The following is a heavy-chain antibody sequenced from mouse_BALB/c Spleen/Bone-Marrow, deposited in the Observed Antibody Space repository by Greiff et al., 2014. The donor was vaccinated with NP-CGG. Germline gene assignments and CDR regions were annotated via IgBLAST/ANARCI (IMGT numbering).Heavy chain of an antibody. CDR1: GYPFPRSV. CDR2: INPYNDGT. D-gene: IGHD3-2*01. J-gene: IGHJ2*01. V-gene: IGHV1-14*01. Sequence: VQLQQSGPELVQPGASVPMSCKASGYPFPRSVLPWVPPPPGPGLAWLGYINPYNDGTKYNEKFKGKATLTSDKSSSTAYMELSSLTSEDSAVYYCARPRQLGLPYYFDYWGQGTTLTVSS. CDR3: ARPRQLGLPYYFDY.